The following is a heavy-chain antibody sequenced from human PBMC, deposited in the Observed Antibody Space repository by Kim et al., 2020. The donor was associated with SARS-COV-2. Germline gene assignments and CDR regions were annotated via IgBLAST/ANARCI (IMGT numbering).Heavy chain of an antibody. V-gene: IGHV3-9*01. CDR3: AKVMSSSVWTGFDP. D-gene: IGHD3-16*01. J-gene: IGHJ5*02. CDR2: ISWNSGSI. CDR1: GFTFDDYA. Sequence: GGSLRLSCAASGFTFDDYAMHWVRQAPGKGLEWVSGISWNSGSIGYADSVKGRFTISRDNAKNSLYLQMNSLRAEDTALYYCAKVMSSSVWTGFDPWGQGTLVTVSS.